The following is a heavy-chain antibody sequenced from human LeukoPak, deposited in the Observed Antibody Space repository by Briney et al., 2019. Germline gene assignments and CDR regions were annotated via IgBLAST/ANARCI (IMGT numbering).Heavy chain of an antibody. J-gene: IGHJ5*02. V-gene: IGHV1-69*05. CDR3: ARDPGLGLCSSSEGGWFDP. Sequence: ASVKVSCKASGGTFSSYAISWVRQAPGQGLEWMGGIIPIFGTANYAQKFQGRVTITTDESTSTAYMELSSLRSEDTAVYYCARDPGLGLCSSSEGGWFDPWGQGTLVTVSS. CDR2: IIPIFGTA. CDR1: GGTFSSYA. D-gene: IGHD6-6*01.